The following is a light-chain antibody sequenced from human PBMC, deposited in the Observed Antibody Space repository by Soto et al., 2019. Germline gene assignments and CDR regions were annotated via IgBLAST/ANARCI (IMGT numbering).Light chain of an antibody. V-gene: IGLV4-69*01. Sequence: QPVLTQSPSASASLGASVKLTCTLSSGHSSYAIAWHQQQPEKGPRYLMKLNSDGSHSKGDGIPDRFSGSSSGAERYLTISSLQSEDEADYYCQTWGTGAVEFGGGTKLNVL. J-gene: IGLJ2*01. CDR3: QTWGTGAVE. CDR1: SGHSSYA. CDR2: LNSDGSH.